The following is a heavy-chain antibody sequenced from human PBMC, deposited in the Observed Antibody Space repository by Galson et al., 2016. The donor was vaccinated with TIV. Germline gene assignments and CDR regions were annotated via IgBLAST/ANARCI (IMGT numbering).Heavy chain of an antibody. CDR2: TYYRSKWYN. Sequence: AISGDSVSSNRAAWNWIRQSPSRGPEWLGRTYYRSKWYNDYALSVKSRITINIDTSKNQVSLQLNSVTPEDTAVYYCARGPHPSHIVLRGPPPNWFDPWGQRTLVTVSS. CDR1: GDSVSSNRAA. J-gene: IGHJ5*02. V-gene: IGHV6-1*01. CDR3: ARGPHPSHIVLRGPPPNWFDP. D-gene: IGHD3-10*01.